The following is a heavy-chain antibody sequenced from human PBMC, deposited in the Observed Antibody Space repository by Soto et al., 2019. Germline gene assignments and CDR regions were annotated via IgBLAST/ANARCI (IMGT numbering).Heavy chain of an antibody. CDR1: GGSISSSSYY. CDR2: IYYSGST. J-gene: IGHJ4*02. Sequence: QLQLQESGPGLVKPSETLSLTCTVSGGSISSSSYYWGWIRQPPGKGLEWIGGIYYSGSTYYNPYLKSRVTISVDTSKNQFSLKLSSVTAADTAVYSCARHTPAISISDHWGQGTLVTVSS. D-gene: IGHD2-15*01. V-gene: IGHV4-39*01. CDR3: ARHTPAISISDH.